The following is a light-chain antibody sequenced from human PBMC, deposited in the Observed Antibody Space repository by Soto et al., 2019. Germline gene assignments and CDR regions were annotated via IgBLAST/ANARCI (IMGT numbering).Light chain of an antibody. J-gene: IGLJ1*01. CDR3: SSYTSDSNPYV. CDR2: EVR. V-gene: IGLV2-14*01. CDR1: SSDVGGYNY. Sequence: QSALTQPASVSGSPGQSITISCTGTSSDVGGYNYVSWYQLHPGKAPKLIISEVRNRPSGVSLRFSGSKSGNTASLTISGLQAEDEADYFCSSYTSDSNPYVFGTGTKVTV.